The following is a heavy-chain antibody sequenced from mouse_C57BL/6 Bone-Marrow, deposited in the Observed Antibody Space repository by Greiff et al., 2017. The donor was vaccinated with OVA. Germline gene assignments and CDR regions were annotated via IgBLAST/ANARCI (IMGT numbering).Heavy chain of an antibody. J-gene: IGHJ3*01. Sequence: QVQLQQSEAELVRPGASVKLSCKASGYTFTSYGISWVKQRPGQGLEWIGEIYPRSGNTYYNEKFKGKATLTADKSSSTAYMELRSLTSEGSAVYVGARSRVYVSTVVVAEWGQGTLVTVSA. CDR1: GYTFTSYG. CDR3: ARSRVYVSTVVVAE. CDR2: IYPRSGNT. V-gene: IGHV1-81*01. D-gene: IGHD1-1*01.